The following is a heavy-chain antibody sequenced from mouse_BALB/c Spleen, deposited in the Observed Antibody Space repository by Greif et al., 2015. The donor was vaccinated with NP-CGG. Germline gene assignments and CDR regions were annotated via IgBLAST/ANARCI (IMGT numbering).Heavy chain of an antibody. CDR2: ISTYHGDA. V-gene: IGHV1S137*01. CDR1: GYTFTDYA. Sequence: VQVVESGAELVRPGVSVKISCKGSGYTFTDYAMHWVKQSHAKSLEWIGVISTYHGDASYNQKFKGKATMTVDKSSSTAYMELARLTSEDSAIYYCARRDYFDYWGQGTTLTVSS. CDR3: ARRDYFDY. J-gene: IGHJ2*01.